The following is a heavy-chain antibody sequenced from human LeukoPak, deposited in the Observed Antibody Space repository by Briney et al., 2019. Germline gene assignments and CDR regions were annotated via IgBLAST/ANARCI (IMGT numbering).Heavy chain of an antibody. CDR1: GGSISSGGYY. CDR2: IYYSGST. V-gene: IGHV4-31*03. CDR3: ARSGYSYGYFLGKFDY. D-gene: IGHD5-18*01. J-gene: IGHJ4*02. Sequence: PSQTLSLTCTVSGGSISSGGYYWGWIRQHPGKGLEWIGYIYYSGSTYYNPSLKSRVTISVDTSKNQFSLKLSSVTAADTAVYYCARSGYSYGYFLGKFDYWGQGTLVTVSS.